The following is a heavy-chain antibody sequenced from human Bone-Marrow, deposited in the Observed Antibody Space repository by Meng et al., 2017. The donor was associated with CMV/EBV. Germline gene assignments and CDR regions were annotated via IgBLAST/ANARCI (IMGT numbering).Heavy chain of an antibody. V-gene: IGHV3-23*03. D-gene: IGHD3-10*01. Sequence: GGSLRLSCAASGFTVSSNYMSWVRQAPGKGLEWVSVIYSGGSRTYYADSVKGRFTISRDNSKNTLYLQMNSLRAEDTAVYYCAKEPLLFGYFDYWGQGTLVTVSS. J-gene: IGHJ4*02. CDR1: GFTVSSNY. CDR2: IYSGGSRT. CDR3: AKEPLLFGYFDY.